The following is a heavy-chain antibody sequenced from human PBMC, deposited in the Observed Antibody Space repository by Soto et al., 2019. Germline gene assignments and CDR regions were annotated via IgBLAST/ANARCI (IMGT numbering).Heavy chain of an antibody. CDR1: GFTFSSYW. Sequence: EVPLVESGGGLVQPGGSLRLSCAASGFTFSSYWMHWVRQAPGQGLVWVSRINSDAGSTSYADSVKGRFTISRDNAKNALYLQMNSLRAEDTAVYYCVRTSLVVAAATREDYWDQGTLVTVYS. J-gene: IGHJ4*02. D-gene: IGHD2-15*01. V-gene: IGHV3-74*01. CDR3: VRTSLVVAAATREDY. CDR2: INSDAGST.